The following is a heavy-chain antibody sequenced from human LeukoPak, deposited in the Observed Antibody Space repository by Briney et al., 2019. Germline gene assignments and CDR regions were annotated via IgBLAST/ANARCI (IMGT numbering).Heavy chain of an antibody. D-gene: IGHD6-13*01. CDR3: ARSKQLVRGNWFDP. J-gene: IGHJ5*02. CDR1: GYTFTSYD. V-gene: IGHV1-8*01. CDR2: MNPDSGNT. Sequence: GASVKVSCKASGYTFTSYDINWVRQATGQGLGWMGWMNPDSGNTGYAQKFQGRVTMTRNTSISTAYMELSSLRSEDTAVYYCARSKQLVRGNWFDPWGQGTLVTVSS.